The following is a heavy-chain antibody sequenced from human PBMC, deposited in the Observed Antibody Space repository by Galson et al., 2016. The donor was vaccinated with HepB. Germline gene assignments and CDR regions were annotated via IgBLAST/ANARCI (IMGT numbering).Heavy chain of an antibody. D-gene: IGHD6-13*01. J-gene: IGHJ5*02. V-gene: IGHV3-30*18. Sequence: SLRLSCAASGFTFSYYGMHWVRQAPGKGLEWVTIISHGGGLKFYADSVKGRFTISRDNNKNTLYLQMNSLTIDDTGVYYCAKADAAEGTNWFDPWGQGTLVTVSS. CDR3: AKADAAEGTNWFDP. CDR1: GFTFSYYG. CDR2: ISHGGGLK.